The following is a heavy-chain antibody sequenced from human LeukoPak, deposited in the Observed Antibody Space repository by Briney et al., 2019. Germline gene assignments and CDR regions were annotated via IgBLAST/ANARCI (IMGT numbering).Heavy chain of an antibody. Sequence: GGSLRLSCAASGFTFSSYSMNWVRQAPGKGLEWVSSISSSSSYIYYADSVKGRFTISRDNAKNSLYLQMNSLRAEDTAVYYCARESFLTTVTTAPYYFDYWGQGTLVTVSS. CDR1: GFTFSSYS. V-gene: IGHV3-21*01. CDR3: ARESFLTTVTTAPYYFDY. D-gene: IGHD4-17*01. CDR2: ISSSSSYI. J-gene: IGHJ4*02.